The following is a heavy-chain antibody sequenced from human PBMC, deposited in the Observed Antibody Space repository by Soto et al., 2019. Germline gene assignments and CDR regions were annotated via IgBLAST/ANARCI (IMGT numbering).Heavy chain of an antibody. D-gene: IGHD3-3*01. CDR2: MNPNSGNT. V-gene: IGHV1-8*01. CDR3: ERALSYDFWRGYYIRYYYYGMDV. CDR1: GYTFTSYD. Sequence: ASVKVSCKASGYTFTSYDINWVRQATGQGLEWMGWMNPNSGNTGYAQKFQGRVTMTRNTSISTAYMELSSLRSEDTAVYYCERALSYDFWRGYYIRYYYYGMDVWGQGTTVTGAS. J-gene: IGHJ6*02.